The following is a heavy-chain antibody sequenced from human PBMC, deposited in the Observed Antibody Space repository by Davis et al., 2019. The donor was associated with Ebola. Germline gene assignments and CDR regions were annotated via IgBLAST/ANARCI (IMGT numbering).Heavy chain of an antibody. D-gene: IGHD6-13*01. CDR1: GDSISSTNW. Sequence: MPGGSLRLSCVVSGDSISSTNWWTWVRQPPGKGLEWIGEIYHSGSTDYNPSLKSRVTISVDESKNQFSLKLRPLTAADTAVYFCARSSHSNAYDYWGQGTLVTVSS. J-gene: IGHJ4*02. CDR2: IYHSGST. CDR3: ARSSHSNAYDY. V-gene: IGHV4-4*01.